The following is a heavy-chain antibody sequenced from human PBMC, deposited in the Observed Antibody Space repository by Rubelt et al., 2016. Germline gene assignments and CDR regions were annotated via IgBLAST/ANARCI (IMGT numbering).Heavy chain of an antibody. V-gene: IGHV1-69*06. Sequence: QVQLVQSGAEVKKPGASVKVSCKTSGGTLNIYAISWVRQAPGQGLEWMGEFIPIVGTSNYAQKFQGRVTLSAAKAAGTVYMDLSSLRSEDTAVYYCARGGLSELLWFGESRIDYWGQGTLVTVSS. D-gene: IGHD3-10*01. J-gene: IGHJ4*02. CDR1: GGTLNIYA. CDR3: ARGGLSELLWFGESRIDY. CDR2: FIPIVGTS.